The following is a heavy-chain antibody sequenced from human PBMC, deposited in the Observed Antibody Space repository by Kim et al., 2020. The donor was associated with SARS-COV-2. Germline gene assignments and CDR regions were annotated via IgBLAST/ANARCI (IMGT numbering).Heavy chain of an antibody. J-gene: IGHJ4*02. CDR1: GGSLSGLY. Sequence: SETLSLTCAVSGGSLSGLYWSWFRQPPGKAPEWIGEVNDSGTTNYSPSLKSRLTISVDRSRNQFSLNLMSVTDEDTGVYYCSKGPLRYFDDWGQGTLVTVSS. CDR3: SKGPLRYFDD. V-gene: IGHV4-34*01. D-gene: IGHD3-9*01. CDR2: VNDSGTT.